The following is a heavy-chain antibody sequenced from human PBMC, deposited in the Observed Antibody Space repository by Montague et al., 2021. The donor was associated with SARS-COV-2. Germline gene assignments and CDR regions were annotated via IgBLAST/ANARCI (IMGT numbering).Heavy chain of an antibody. CDR2: INHSGTT. CDR3: ARWDPQTLTLIGLRGKSASDY. Sequence: TLSLTCAVYGGSFSGYYWTWIRQSSGKGLEWIAEINHSGTTNYNFNPSLRSRVTISADTSKSQFSLRLSSVTAADTGVYYCARWDPQTLTLIGLRGKSASDYWGQGTLVTVSS. J-gene: IGHJ4*02. CDR1: GGSFSGYY. D-gene: IGHD4-23*01. V-gene: IGHV4-34*01.